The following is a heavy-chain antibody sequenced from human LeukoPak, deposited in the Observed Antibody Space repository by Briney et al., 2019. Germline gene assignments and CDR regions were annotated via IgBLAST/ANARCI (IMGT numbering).Heavy chain of an antibody. J-gene: IGHJ4*02. CDR3: ARDILGYCSGGSCYSDY. CDR2: IQVYNGNT. D-gene: IGHD2-15*01. CDR1: GSPFTTFG. V-gene: IGHV1-18*01. Sequence: APGKASCKAFGSPFTTFGISWGRQAPGQGLGGWGWIQVYNGNTNYAQKFQGRVTTTTDTSTSTAYMELRSLRSDDTAVYYCARDILGYCSGGSCYSDYWGQGTLVTVSS.